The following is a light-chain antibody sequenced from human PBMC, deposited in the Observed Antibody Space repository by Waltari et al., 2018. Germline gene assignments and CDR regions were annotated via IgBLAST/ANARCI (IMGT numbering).Light chain of an antibody. V-gene: IGKV3-15*01. Sequence: EIVMTQSPATLSVSPGERATLSCRASQSVSSNLAWYQQKPGQAPRRLIYGASTRATGIPARFSGSESGTEFTLTISSLQSEDFAVYYCQHYNNWPLTFGGGTKVAIK. CDR2: GAS. CDR1: QSVSSN. CDR3: QHYNNWPLT. J-gene: IGKJ4*01.